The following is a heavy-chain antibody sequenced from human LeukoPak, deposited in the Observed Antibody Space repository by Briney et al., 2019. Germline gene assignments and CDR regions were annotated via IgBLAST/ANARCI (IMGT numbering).Heavy chain of an antibody. CDR2: INHSGST. V-gene: IGHV4-34*01. D-gene: IGHD4-17*01. Sequence: SETLSLTCAVYGGSFSGYYWSWIRQPPGKGLEWIGEINHSGSTNYNPSLKSRVTISVDTSKNQFSLKLSSVTAADTAVYYCARGVTTRYYCYYMDVWGKGTTVTVSS. J-gene: IGHJ6*03. CDR1: GGSFSGYY. CDR3: ARGVTTRYYCYYMDV.